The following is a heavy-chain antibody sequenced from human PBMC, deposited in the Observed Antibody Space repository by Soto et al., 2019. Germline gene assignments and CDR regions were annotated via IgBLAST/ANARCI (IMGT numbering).Heavy chain of an antibody. J-gene: IGHJ2*01. CDR1: GYTFTSYD. V-gene: IGHV1-8*01. D-gene: IGHD2-2*01. CDR2: MNPNSGNT. CDR3: ARAVGYCSSTSCYEEHFDL. Sequence: QVQLVQSGAEVKKPGASVKVSCKASGYTFTSYDINWVRQATGQGLEWMGWMNPNSGNTGYAQKFQGRVTMTRNTSISTAYMELSSLRSEDTAVYYCARAVGYCSSTSCYEEHFDLWGRGTLVTVSS.